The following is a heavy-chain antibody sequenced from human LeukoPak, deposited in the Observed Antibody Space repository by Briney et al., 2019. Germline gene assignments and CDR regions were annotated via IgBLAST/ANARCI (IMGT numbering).Heavy chain of an antibody. Sequence: PGGSLRLSCAASGFTVSSNYMSWVRQAPGKGLEWVSVIYSGGSTYYADSVKGRFTISRDNAKNSLYLQMNSLRAEDTALYYCAKDIVLTGSLAFDYWGQGTLVTVSS. D-gene: IGHD3-9*01. CDR2: IYSGGST. J-gene: IGHJ4*02. CDR1: GFTVSSNY. CDR3: AKDIVLTGSLAFDY. V-gene: IGHV3-53*05.